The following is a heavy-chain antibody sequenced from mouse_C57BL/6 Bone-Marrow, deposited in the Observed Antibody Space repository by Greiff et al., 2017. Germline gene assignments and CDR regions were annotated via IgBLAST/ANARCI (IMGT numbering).Heavy chain of an antibody. V-gene: IGHV1-69*01. CDR1: GYTFTSYW. CDR2: IAPSDSYT. J-gene: IGHJ3*01. Sequence: VQLQQPGAELVMPGASVKLSCKASGYTFTSYWMHWVKQRPGQGLEWIGEIAPSDSYTNYNQKFKGKSTLTVDKSSSTAYMQLSSLTSEDSAVYYCARDYYGSSFWFAYWGQGTLVTVSA. CDR3: ARDYYGSSFWFAY. D-gene: IGHD1-1*01.